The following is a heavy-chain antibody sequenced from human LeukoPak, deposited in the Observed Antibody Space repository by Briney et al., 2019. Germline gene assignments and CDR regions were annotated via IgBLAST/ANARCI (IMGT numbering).Heavy chain of an antibody. CDR2: IYTSGST. J-gene: IGHJ6*03. D-gene: IGHD3-10*01. CDR1: GGSISSYY. Sequence: PSETLSLTCTVSGGSISSYYWSWIRQPAGKGLEWIRRIYTSGSTNYNPSLKSRVTMSVDTSKNQFSLNLSSVTAADTAVYYCARGAMVRGVDYYYMDVWGKGTTVTVSS. V-gene: IGHV4-4*07. CDR3: ARGAMVRGVDYYYMDV.